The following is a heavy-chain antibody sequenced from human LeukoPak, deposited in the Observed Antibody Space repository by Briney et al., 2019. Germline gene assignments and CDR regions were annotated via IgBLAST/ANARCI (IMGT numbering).Heavy chain of an antibody. Sequence: SETLSLTCTVSGGSFSGYYWSWIRQPPGKGLEWIGEINHSGSTNYNPSLKSRVTISVDTSKNQFSLKLSSVTAADTAVYYCAKTYYDILTGYYKEYYFDYWGQGTLVTVSS. CDR1: GGSFSGYY. CDR2: INHSGST. CDR3: AKTYYDILTGYYKEYYFDY. V-gene: IGHV4-34*01. D-gene: IGHD3-9*01. J-gene: IGHJ4*02.